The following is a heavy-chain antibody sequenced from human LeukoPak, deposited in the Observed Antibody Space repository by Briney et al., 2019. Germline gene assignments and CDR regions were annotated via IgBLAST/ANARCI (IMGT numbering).Heavy chain of an antibody. J-gene: IGHJ4*02. CDR2: IYYSGST. CDR1: GGSISSYY. D-gene: IGHD3-22*01. CDR3: ARSDGYYYDSSGYYYDY. V-gene: IGHV4-59*01. Sequence: SETLSLTCTVSGGSISSYYWSWIGQPPGKGLEWIGYIYYSGSTNYNPSLKSRVTISVDTSKNQFSLKLSSVTAADTAVYYCARSDGYYYDSSGYYYDYWGQGTLVTVSS.